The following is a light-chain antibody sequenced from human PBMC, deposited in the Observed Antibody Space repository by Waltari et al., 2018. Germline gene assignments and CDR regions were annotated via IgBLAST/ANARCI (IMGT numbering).Light chain of an antibody. CDR3: CSYADTYTLI. Sequence: QSALTQPRSVSGSPGQSVTISCTGTSSDVGGYDYVSWYQPHPGKAPKLVIYDVNERPSGVPDRFSGSKSDNTASLTISGLQAEDEADYYCCSYADTYTLIFGGGTKLTVL. CDR2: DVN. V-gene: IGLV2-11*01. CDR1: SSDVGGYDY. J-gene: IGLJ2*01.